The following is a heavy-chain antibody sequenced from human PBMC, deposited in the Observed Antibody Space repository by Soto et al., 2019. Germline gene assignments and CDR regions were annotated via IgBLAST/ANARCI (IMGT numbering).Heavy chain of an antibody. CDR3: ARGQEQWLVLTAFDI. J-gene: IGHJ3*02. CDR1: GGSFSGYY. V-gene: IGHV4-34*01. Sequence: QVQLQQWGAGLFKPSETLSLTCAVYGGSFSGYYWSWIRQPPGKGLEWIGEINHSGSTNYNPSLKSRVTISVDTSKNQFSLKLSSVTAADTAVYYCARGQEQWLVLTAFDIWGQGTMVTVSS. D-gene: IGHD6-19*01. CDR2: INHSGST.